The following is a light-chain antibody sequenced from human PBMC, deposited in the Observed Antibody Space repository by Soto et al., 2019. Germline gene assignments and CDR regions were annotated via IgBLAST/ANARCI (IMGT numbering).Light chain of an antibody. J-gene: IGKJ5*01. Sequence: DIQMTQSPSSLSASVGDRVTITCRASQSISSYLNWYQQKPGKAPKLLIYAASSLQSGVPSRFSGSGSGTEFTITISSLQPEVFATYYCQQSYSTQITFGQGTRLEIK. CDR3: QQSYSTQIT. CDR2: AAS. CDR1: QSISSY. V-gene: IGKV1-39*01.